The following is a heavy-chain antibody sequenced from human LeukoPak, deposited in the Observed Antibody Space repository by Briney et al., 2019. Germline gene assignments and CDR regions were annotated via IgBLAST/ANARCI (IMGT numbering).Heavy chain of an antibody. V-gene: IGHV4-39*01. D-gene: IGHD1-26*01. CDR3: ASLLVGATDPDAFDI. J-gene: IGHJ3*02. Sequence: PSETLSLTCNVSGVSISSSSYYWGWIRQPPGKGLEWIGSIYSSGSTYYNSSLKSRVTISIDTSKNQVSLKLSSVTAADTAVYYCASLLVGATDPDAFDIWGQGTMVTVSS. CDR2: IYSSGST. CDR1: GVSISSSSYY.